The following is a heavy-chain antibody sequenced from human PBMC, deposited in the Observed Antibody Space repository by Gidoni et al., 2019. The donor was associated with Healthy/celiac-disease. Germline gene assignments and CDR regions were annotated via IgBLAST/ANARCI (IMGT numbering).Heavy chain of an antibody. D-gene: IGHD3-22*01. CDR1: CATFSSYS. Sequence: QVQPVQSGAEVKKPGSSVKVSCKASCATFSSYSLSWVRQAPGQGLEWMGGIIPIFGTENYAQKFKGRVTITADKSTSTAYMELSSLRSEDTAVYYCAITMIVVPSDGYYYYGMDVWGQGTTVTVSS. CDR2: IIPIFGTE. J-gene: IGHJ6*02. CDR3: AITMIVVPSDGYYYYGMDV. V-gene: IGHV1-69*06.